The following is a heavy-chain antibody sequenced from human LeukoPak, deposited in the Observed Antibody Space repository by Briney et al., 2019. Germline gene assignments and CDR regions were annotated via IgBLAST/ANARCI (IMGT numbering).Heavy chain of an antibody. V-gene: IGHV5-51*01. CDR1: GYNFTTYW. CDR2: IYPGDSDT. Sequence: GESLKISCKGSGYNFTTYWIGWVRQRPGKGLEWMGIIYPGDSDTRYSPSFQGQVTISADKSISTAYLQWSSLKASDTAIYYCARHDKGYSGYVTLDYWGQGTLVTVSS. J-gene: IGHJ4*02. D-gene: IGHD5-12*01. CDR3: ARHDKGYSGYVTLDY.